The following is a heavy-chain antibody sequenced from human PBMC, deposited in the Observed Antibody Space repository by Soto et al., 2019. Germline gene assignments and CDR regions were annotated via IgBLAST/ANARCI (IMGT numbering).Heavy chain of an antibody. CDR1: GFTFSSYG. J-gene: IGHJ4*02. Sequence: GGSLRLSCAASGFTFSSYGMHWVRQAPGKGLEWVAVIWYDGSNKYYADSVKGRFTISRDNSKNTLYLQMNSLRAEDTAVYYCARDHIDFWSGYYSYFDYWGQGTRVTVSS. CDR3: ARDHIDFWSGYYSYFDY. CDR2: IWYDGSNK. D-gene: IGHD3-3*01. V-gene: IGHV3-33*01.